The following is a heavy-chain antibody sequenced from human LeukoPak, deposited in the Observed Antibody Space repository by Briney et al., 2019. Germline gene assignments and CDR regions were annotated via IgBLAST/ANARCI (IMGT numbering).Heavy chain of an antibody. Sequence: SETLSLTCTVSGGSISSDYWSWIRKPAGKGLEWIGRIYTSGSTNYNPSLKSRVTMSVDTSKNQFSLKLSSVTAADTAVYYCARLRAAAGDPFDYWGQGTLVTVSS. D-gene: IGHD6-13*01. CDR1: GGSISSDY. V-gene: IGHV4-4*07. CDR3: ARLRAAAGDPFDY. J-gene: IGHJ4*02. CDR2: IYTSGST.